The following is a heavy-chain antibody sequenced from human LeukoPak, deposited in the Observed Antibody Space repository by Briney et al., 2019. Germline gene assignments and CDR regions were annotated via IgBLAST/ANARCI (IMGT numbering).Heavy chain of an antibody. D-gene: IGHD5-12*01. Sequence: PGGSLRLSCTPSGLIFSNCVMTWVRQSPGKGLEWVSSISPSGGSTFYADSVRGRFTISRDNSKNTVYLQMRSLGAEDTAAYYCAGGYSDDDFFNSWGQGTLVTVSS. CDR3: AGGYSDDDFFNS. CDR2: ISPSGGST. V-gene: IGHV3-23*01. J-gene: IGHJ4*02. CDR1: GLIFSNCV.